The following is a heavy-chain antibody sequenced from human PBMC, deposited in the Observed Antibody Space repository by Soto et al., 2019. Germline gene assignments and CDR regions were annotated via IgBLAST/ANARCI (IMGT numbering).Heavy chain of an antibody. CDR3: ARVGIVVANTRGGIVN. J-gene: IGHJ4*02. Sequence: QVQLQESGPGLVKPSGTLSLTCAVSGGSISSSNRWSWVRQPPGKGLDWIGEIYHSGSTNYNPSLKSRVTISVDKSKNQFSLKMSFVTAADTAVYYCARVGIVVANTRGGIVNWGQGTLVTVSS. CDR2: IYHSGST. D-gene: IGHD3-22*01. V-gene: IGHV4-4*02. CDR1: GGSISSSNR.